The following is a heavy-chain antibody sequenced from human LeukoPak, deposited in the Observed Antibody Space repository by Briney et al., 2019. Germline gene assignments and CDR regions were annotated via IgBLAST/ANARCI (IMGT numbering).Heavy chain of an antibody. D-gene: IGHD3-3*01. CDR3: ARVINYDFWSGYYGLCFDY. CDR2: IHSSGST. CDR1: DGSISSYY. V-gene: IGHV4-4*09. Sequence: PSETLSLTCSVSDGSISSYYWSWIRQPPGKGLEWIGYIHSSGSTHYNPSLKSRVTTSLDTSKNQFSLKLSSVTAADTAVYYCARVINYDFWSGYYGLCFDYWGQGTLVTVSS. J-gene: IGHJ4*02.